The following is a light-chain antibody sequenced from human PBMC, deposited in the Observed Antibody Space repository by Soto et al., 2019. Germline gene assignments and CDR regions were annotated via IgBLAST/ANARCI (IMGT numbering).Light chain of an antibody. J-gene: IGLJ2*01. CDR1: SSNIGKTY. CDR2: DNN. CDR3: GTWDYSLSAGV. Sequence: QSVLTQPPSVSAAPGQKVSISCSGSSSNIGKTYVYWYQQLPGTAPKLPIYDNNKRPSGIPDRFSGSKSGTAATLGITGLQTGDEADYYCGTWDYSLSAGVFGGGTKLTVL. V-gene: IGLV1-51*01.